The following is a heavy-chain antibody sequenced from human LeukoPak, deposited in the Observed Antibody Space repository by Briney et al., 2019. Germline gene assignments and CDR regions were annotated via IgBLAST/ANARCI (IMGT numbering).Heavy chain of an antibody. J-gene: IGHJ4*02. V-gene: IGHV3-23*01. CDR3: AKDAVLTGRVEYIDE. D-gene: IGHD3-9*01. CDR2: ISGSGGST. Sequence: PGGSLRLSCAASGFTFSSYAMSGVRQAPGKGLEWVSAISGSGGSTYYADSVKGRFTISRDNSKNTLYLQMNSLRAEDTAVYYCAKDAVLTGRVEYIDEWSQGTLVTVSS. CDR1: GFTFSSYA.